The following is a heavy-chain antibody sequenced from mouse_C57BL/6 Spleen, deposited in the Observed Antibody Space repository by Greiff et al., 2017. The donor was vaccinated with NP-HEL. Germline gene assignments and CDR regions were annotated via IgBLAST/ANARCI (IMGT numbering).Heavy chain of an antibody. CDR1: GYTFTSYW. D-gene: IGHD4-1*01. CDR3: ARRGTGTEAWFAY. Sequence: VQLQQPGAELVMPGASVKLSCKASGYTFTSYWMHWVKQRPGQGLEWIGEIDPSDSYTNYNQKFKGKSTLTVDKSSSTAYMQLSSLTSEDSAVYYCARRGTGTEAWFAYWGQGTLVTVSA. V-gene: IGHV1-69*01. J-gene: IGHJ3*01. CDR2: IDPSDSYT.